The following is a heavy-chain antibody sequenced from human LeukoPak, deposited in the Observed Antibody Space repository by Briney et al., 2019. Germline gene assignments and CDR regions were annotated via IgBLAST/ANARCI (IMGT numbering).Heavy chain of an antibody. J-gene: IGHJ5*02. CDR2: ISSSSSTI. CDR1: GFTFSSYS. D-gene: IGHD4-11*01. Sequence: PGGSLRLYCTASGFTFSSYSMKWVRQAPGKGLEWVSYISSSSSTIYYADSVKGRFTISRDNAKNSLYLQMNSLRDEDTAVYYCARGDYSNYKIDPWGQGTLVTVSS. CDR3: ARGDYSNYKIDP. V-gene: IGHV3-48*02.